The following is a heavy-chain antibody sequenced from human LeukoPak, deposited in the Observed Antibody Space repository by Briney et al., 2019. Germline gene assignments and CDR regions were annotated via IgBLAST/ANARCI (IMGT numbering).Heavy chain of an antibody. J-gene: IGHJ6*02. CDR1: GYTFTVYY. Sequence: ASVKVSCKASGYTFTVYYMHWVRQAPGRGLEWMGWINPNSGGTNYAQKFQGRVTMTRDTSISTAYMELSRLRSDDTAVYYCARVRVARMDYYYYGMDVWGQGTTVTVSS. CDR2: INPNSGGT. V-gene: IGHV1-2*02. CDR3: ARVRVARMDYYYYGMDV. D-gene: IGHD2-21*01.